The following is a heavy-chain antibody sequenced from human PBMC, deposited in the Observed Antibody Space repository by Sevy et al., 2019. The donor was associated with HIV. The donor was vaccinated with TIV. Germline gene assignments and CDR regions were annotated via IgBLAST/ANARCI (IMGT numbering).Heavy chain of an antibody. CDR1: GFTFSSYA. J-gene: IGHJ6*02. V-gene: IGHV3-23*01. CDR2: ISGSGSST. D-gene: IGHD1-1*01. Sequence: GGSLRLSCAASGFTFSSYAMSWVRQAPGKGLEWVSAISGSGSSTYYADSVKGRFTISRDNSKHTLYLQMNSLRAEDTAVYYCAKRENVYYYYGMDVWGQGTTVTVSS. CDR3: AKRENVYYYYGMDV.